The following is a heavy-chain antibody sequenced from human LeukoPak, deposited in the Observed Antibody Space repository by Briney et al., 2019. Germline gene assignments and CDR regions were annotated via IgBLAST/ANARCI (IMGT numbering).Heavy chain of an antibody. J-gene: IGHJ6*03. CDR2: ISSSSSTI. V-gene: IGHV3-48*02. CDR1: GFTFSSYS. D-gene: IGHD5-24*01. CDR3: ARANGYSNYYYYYMDV. Sequence: GGSLRLSCAASGFTFSSYSMNWVRQAPGKGLEWVSYISSSSSTIYYADSVKGRFTISRDNAKNSLYLQMNSLRDEDTAVYYCARANGYSNYYYYYMDVWGKGTTVTVSS.